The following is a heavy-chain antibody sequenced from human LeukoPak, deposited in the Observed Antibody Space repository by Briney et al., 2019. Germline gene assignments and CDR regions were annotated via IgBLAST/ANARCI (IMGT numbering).Heavy chain of an antibody. J-gene: IGHJ4*02. Sequence: GGSLRLSCAASGFTFDDYGMSWVRQAPGKGLEWVSGINWNGGSTGYADSVKGRFTISRDNAKNSLYPQMNSLRAEDTALYYCARRRVTLVRGVDITSYYFDYWGQGTLVTVSS. V-gene: IGHV3-20*04. CDR1: GFTFDDYG. CDR3: ARRRVTLVRGVDITSYYFDY. D-gene: IGHD3-10*01. CDR2: INWNGGST.